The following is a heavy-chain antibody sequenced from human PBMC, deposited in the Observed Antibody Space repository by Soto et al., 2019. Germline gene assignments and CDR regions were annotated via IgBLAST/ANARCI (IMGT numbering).Heavy chain of an antibody. CDR3: ARLRRRLAAPFDF. Sequence: GESLKISCKGSGYTFAHYWIGWVRQMPGKGLEWMGIIYPSDSDTRYSPSFEGHVTISADRSATTAYLQWSSLKASDTAIYYCARLRRRLAAPFDFWGQGSLVTVSS. J-gene: IGHJ4*02. D-gene: IGHD6-6*01. CDR2: IYPSDSDT. V-gene: IGHV5-51*01. CDR1: GYTFAHYW.